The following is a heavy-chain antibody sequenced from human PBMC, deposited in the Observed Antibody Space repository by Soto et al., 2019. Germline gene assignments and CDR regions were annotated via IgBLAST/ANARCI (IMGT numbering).Heavy chain of an antibody. J-gene: IGHJ5*02. CDR3: ARSPADIWFGEFRIRNWFDP. CDR1: GYTFTSYD. V-gene: IGHV1-8*01. D-gene: IGHD3-10*01. CDR2: INPNSGNT. Sequence: ASVKVSCKASGYTFTSYDINWVRQATGQGLEWMGWINPNSGNTSYAQKFQGRVTMTTDTSTSTAYMELSSLRSDDTAVYYCARSPADIWFGEFRIRNWFDPWGQGTLVTVSS.